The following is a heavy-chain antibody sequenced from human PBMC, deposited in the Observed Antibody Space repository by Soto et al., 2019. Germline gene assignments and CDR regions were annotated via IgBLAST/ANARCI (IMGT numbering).Heavy chain of an antibody. CDR3: ARDGGYSGYLTTGAFDI. V-gene: IGHV1-69*06. D-gene: IGHD5-12*01. J-gene: IGHJ3*02. CDR1: GGTFSSYA. Sequence: QVQLVQSGAEVQKPGSSVKVSCKASGGTFSSYAISWVRQAPGQGLEWMGGIIPIFGTANYAQKFQGRVTITADKSTSTAYMELSSLRSEDTAVYYCARDGGYSGYLTTGAFDIWGQGTMVTVSS. CDR2: IIPIFGTA.